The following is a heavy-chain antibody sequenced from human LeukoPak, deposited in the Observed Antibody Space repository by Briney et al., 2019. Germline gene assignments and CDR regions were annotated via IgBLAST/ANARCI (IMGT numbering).Heavy chain of an antibody. CDR1: GFTFSNYW. Sequence: GGSLRLSCAASGFTFSNYWVNWVRQAPGKGLEWVAVISYDGSNKYYADSVKGRFTISRDNSKNTLYLQMNSLRAEDTAVYYCARARYRDYGADYWGQGTLVTVSS. D-gene: IGHD4-17*01. J-gene: IGHJ4*02. V-gene: IGHV3-30*14. CDR3: ARARYRDYGADY. CDR2: ISYDGSNK.